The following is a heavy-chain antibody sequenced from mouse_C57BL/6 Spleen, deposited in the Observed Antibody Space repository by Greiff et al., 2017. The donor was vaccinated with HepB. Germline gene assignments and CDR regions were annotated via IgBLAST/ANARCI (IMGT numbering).Heavy chain of an antibody. CDR3: AEGPYYYAMDY. J-gene: IGHJ4*01. CDR1: GYSITSGYY. V-gene: IGHV3-6*01. CDR2: ISYDGSN. Sequence: EVKLVESGPGLVKPSQSLSLTCSVTGYSITSGYYWNWIRQFPGNKLEWMGYISYDGSNNYHPSLKNRISITRDTSKNQFFLKLNSVTTEDTATYYCAEGPYYYAMDYWGQGTSVTVSS.